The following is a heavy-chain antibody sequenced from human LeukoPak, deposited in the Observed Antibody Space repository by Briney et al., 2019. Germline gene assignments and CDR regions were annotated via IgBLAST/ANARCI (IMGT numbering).Heavy chain of an antibody. CDR2: IYDSGST. CDR3: ARGDSTGGDGYNCPTYYYFYMDV. Sequence: SETLSLTCTVSGGSISSYYWSWIRQPPGKGLEWIGYIYDSGSTNYNPSLKSRVSISVDTSKNQFSLRLNSVTAADTAVYYCARGDSTGGDGYNCPTYYYFYMDVWGKGTTVTVSS. D-gene: IGHD5-24*01. V-gene: IGHV4-59*01. J-gene: IGHJ6*03. CDR1: GGSISSYY.